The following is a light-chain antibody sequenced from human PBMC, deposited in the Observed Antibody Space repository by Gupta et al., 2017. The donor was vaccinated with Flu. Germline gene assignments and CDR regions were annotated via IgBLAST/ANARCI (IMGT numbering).Light chain of an antibody. CDR2: DAS. CDR3: QQCCTWPQT. V-gene: IGKV3-11*01. J-gene: IGKJ2*01. CDR1: QSVSSY. Sequence: EIVLTQSPATLSLSPGERATLSCRSSQSVSSYLAWYQQKPGQAPRLLIYDASNRATGIPARFSGSGSGTDFTLTISSLEPEDFAVYYCQQCCTWPQTFGQGTRLEMK.